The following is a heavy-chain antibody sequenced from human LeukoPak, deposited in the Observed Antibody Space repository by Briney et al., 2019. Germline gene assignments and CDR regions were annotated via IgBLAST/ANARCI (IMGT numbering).Heavy chain of an antibody. V-gene: IGHV1-18*01. CDR3: ARGHSGSYYFGFDY. J-gene: IGHJ4*02. CDR1: GYTFTSYG. D-gene: IGHD1-26*01. CDR2: ISAYNGNT. Sequence: ASVKVSCKASGYTFTSYGISWGRQAPGQGVEWMGWISAYNGNTNYAQKLQGRVTMTTDTSTSTAYMELRSLRSDDTAVYYCARGHSGSYYFGFDYWGQGTLVTVSS.